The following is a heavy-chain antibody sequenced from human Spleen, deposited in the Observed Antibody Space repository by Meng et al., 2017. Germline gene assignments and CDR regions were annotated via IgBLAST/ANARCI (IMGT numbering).Heavy chain of an antibody. CDR2: IKQDGTEK. D-gene: IGHD6-19*01. CDR3: ATRPPDSAWYGVFDY. CDR1: GLTFSSHW. Sequence: GESLKISCAGSGLTFSSHWMSWVRQAPGKGLEWVANIKQDGTEKDYVDSVKGRFTISRDNAKNSLYLQMNSLRVEDTAVYYCATRPPDSAWYGVFDYWGQGTRVT. V-gene: IGHV3-7*01. J-gene: IGHJ4*02.